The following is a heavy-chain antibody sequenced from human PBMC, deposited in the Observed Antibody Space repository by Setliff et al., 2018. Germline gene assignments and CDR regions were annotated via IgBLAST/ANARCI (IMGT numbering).Heavy chain of an antibody. CDR3: ARDSRARITIFGVLTNWFDP. V-gene: IGHV1-69*08. CDR2: IIPIFGTA. CDR1: GGTFSIYT. J-gene: IGHJ5*02. D-gene: IGHD3-3*01. Sequence: SVKVSCKASGGTFSIYTISWVRQAPGQGLEWMGRIIPIFGTANYAQKFQGRVTITADKSTSTAYMELSSLRSEDTAVYYCARDSRARITIFGVLTNWFDPWGQGTLVTVSS.